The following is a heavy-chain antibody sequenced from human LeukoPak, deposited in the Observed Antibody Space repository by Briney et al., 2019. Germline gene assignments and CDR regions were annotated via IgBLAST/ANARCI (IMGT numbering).Heavy chain of an antibody. J-gene: IGHJ4*02. D-gene: IGHD3-22*01. Sequence: SVKVSCKASGGTFSSYAISWVRQAPGQGLEWMGRIIPIFGTANYAQKFQGRVTITTDESTSTAYMELSSLRSEDTAVYYCAGAAYYYDSSGYYHDYGAQEPLVTVPS. V-gene: IGHV1-69*05. CDR3: AGAAYYYDSSGYYHDY. CDR1: GGTFSSYA. CDR2: IIPIFGTA.